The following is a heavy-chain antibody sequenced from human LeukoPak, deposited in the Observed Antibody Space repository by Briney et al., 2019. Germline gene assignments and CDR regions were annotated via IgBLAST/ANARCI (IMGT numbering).Heavy chain of an antibody. V-gene: IGHV3-23*01. D-gene: IGHD6-6*01. Sequence: GGSLRLSCAASGFTFSSYAMSWVRQAPGKGLEWVSAISGSGGSTYYADCVKGRFTISRDNSKNTLYLQMNSLRAEDTAVYYCAKDKGTYSSSSYYYMDVWGKGTTVTVSS. CDR1: GFTFSSYA. CDR3: AKDKGTYSSSSYYYMDV. J-gene: IGHJ6*03. CDR2: ISGSGGST.